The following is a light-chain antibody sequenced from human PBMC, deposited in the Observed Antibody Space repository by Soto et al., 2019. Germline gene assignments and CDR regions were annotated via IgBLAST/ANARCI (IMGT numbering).Light chain of an antibody. CDR1: QSVSSN. CDR3: QQYNNWRWT. CDR2: GAS. J-gene: IGKJ1*01. Sequence: EIVMTQSPATLSVSPVERATLSCRASQSVSSNLAWYQQKPGQAPRLLIYGASTRATGIPARFSGSGSGTEFTLTISSLRSEDFAVYYCQQYNNWRWTFGQGTKVDIK. V-gene: IGKV3-15*01.